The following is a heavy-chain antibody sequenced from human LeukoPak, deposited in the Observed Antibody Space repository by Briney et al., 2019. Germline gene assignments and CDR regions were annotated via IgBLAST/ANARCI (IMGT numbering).Heavy chain of an antibody. D-gene: IGHD6-19*01. CDR2: ISSSGSTI. V-gene: IGHV3-48*03. CDR1: GFTFSSYE. Sequence: QPGGSLRLSCAASGFTFSSYEMNCVRQAPGKGLEWVSYISSSGSTIYYADSVKGRFTISRDNAKNSLYLQMNSLRAEDTAVYYCAREYSSGWYLDYWGQGTLVTVSS. J-gene: IGHJ4*02. CDR3: AREYSSGWYLDY.